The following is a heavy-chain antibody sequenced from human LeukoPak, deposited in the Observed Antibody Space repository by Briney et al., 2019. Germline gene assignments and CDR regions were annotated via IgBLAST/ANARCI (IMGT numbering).Heavy chain of an antibody. V-gene: IGHV4-39*07. CDR1: GGSISSSSYY. CDR2: IYYSGST. J-gene: IGHJ4*02. D-gene: IGHD3-3*01. CDR3: AADTLRFLEWTNFDY. Sequence: PSETLSLTCTVAGGSISSSSYYWGWIRQPPGKGLEWIGSIYYSGSTYYNPSLKSRVTISVDTSKNQFSLKLSSVTAADTAVYYCAADTLRFLEWTNFDYWGQGTLVTVSS.